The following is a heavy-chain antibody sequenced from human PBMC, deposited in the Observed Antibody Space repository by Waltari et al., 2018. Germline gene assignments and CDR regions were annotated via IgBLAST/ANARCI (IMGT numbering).Heavy chain of an antibody. CDR2: IYHSGGP. J-gene: IGHJ5*02. D-gene: IGHD4-17*01. Sequence: QVQLQESGPGLVKPSETLSLTCAVSGYSISSGYYWGWIRQPPGKGLEWIGSIYHSGGPYYNPSLKIRVTISVDTSKNQCSLKLSSVTAADTAVYYCARGPYGLFDPWGQGTLVTVSS. CDR3: ARGPYGLFDP. CDR1: GYSISSGYY. V-gene: IGHV4-38-2*01.